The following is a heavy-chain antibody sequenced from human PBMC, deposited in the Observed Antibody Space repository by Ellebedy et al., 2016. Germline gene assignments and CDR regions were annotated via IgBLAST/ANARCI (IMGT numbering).Heavy chain of an antibody. V-gene: IGHV3-7*01. CDR1: GFIFNNYW. Sequence: GGSLRLXXAASGFIFNNYWMSWVRQPPGKGLEWLANLKEDGSEKNYVDSVKGRFTISRDNAKNTLFLQMNSLRVEDTAVYYCARAAYSSGYDMWGQGTMVTVSS. D-gene: IGHD6-19*01. CDR2: LKEDGSEK. J-gene: IGHJ3*02. CDR3: ARAAYSSGYDM.